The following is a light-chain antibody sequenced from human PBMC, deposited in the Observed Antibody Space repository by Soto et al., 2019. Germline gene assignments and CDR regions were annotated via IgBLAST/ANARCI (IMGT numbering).Light chain of an antibody. CDR1: QSISNW. V-gene: IGKV1-5*03. J-gene: IGKJ2*01. CDR3: QQYNSS. CDR2: KAS. Sequence: DIQMTQSPSTLSASVGDRVTITCRASQSISNWLAWYQQKPGKAPKLLIYKASSLEIGVPSRFSGSGSGTEVTLSISSLQPDDSATYYCQQYNSSFGQGTKVEIK.